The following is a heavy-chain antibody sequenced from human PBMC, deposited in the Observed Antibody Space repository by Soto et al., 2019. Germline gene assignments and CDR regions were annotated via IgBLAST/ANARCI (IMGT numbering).Heavy chain of an antibody. Sequence: SETLSLTCTVSGGSISSYYWSWIRQPPGKGLEWIGYIYYSGSTNYNPSLKSRVTISVDTSKNQFSLKLSSVTAADTAVYYCARHSSSWYFGNDAFDIWGQGTMVTVSS. J-gene: IGHJ3*02. D-gene: IGHD6-13*01. CDR3: ARHSSSWYFGNDAFDI. CDR2: IYYSGST. V-gene: IGHV4-59*01. CDR1: GGSISSYY.